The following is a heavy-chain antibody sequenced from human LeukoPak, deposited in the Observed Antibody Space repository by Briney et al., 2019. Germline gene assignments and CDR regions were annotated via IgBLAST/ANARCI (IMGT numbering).Heavy chain of an antibody. V-gene: IGHV3-48*01. CDR3: ARDYGGDFDY. Sequence: GGSLRLSCAASGFSSFAMNWVRQAPGKGLEWVSYISSSSSTIYYADSVKGRFTISRDNGKNSLFLHMNSLTAEDTAVYYCARDYGGDFDYWGQGTLVAVSS. CDR1: GFSSFA. D-gene: IGHD2-21*01. CDR2: ISSSSSTI. J-gene: IGHJ4*02.